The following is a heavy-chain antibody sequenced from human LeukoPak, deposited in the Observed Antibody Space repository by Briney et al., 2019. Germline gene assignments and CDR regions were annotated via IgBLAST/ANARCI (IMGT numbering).Heavy chain of an antibody. D-gene: IGHD2-15*01. J-gene: IGHJ5*02. CDR3: ARDPQVVAATYWFDP. CDR2: INPNSGGT. V-gene: IGHV1-2*02. CDR1: GYTFTGYY. Sequence: ASVKVSCKASGYTFTGYYMHWVRQAPGQGPEWMGWINPNSGGTNYAQKFQGRVTMTRDTSISTAYMELSRLRSDDTAVYYCARDPQVVAATYWFDPWGQGTLVTVSS.